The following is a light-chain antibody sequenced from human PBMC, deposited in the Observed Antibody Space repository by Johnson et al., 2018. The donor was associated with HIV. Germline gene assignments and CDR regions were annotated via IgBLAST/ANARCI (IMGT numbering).Light chain of an antibody. CDR1: SSNIGNIY. V-gene: IGLV1-51*02. CDR2: ENN. Sequence: QSVLTQPPSVSAAPGQKVTISCSGSSSNIGNIYVSWYQQLPGTAPKLLIYENNKRPSGISDGFSGSKSGTSATLGITGLQTGDEADYYCGTWDTSLSATFGTGTKLTVL. CDR3: GTWDTSLSAT. J-gene: IGLJ1*01.